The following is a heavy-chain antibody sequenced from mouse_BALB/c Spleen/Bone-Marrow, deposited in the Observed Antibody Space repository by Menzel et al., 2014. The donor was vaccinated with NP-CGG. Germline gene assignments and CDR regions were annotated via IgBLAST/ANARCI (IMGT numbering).Heavy chain of an antibody. V-gene: IGHV1S135*01. Sequence: ETQLQQSGPELVKPGASVKVSCKASGYAFTSYNMYWVKQSHGKSLEWIGYIDPYNGATSYNQKFKGKATLTFDKSSSTAYMHLNSLTSEVSAVYCCARREPSYWYFDVWGAGTTVTVSS. CDR2: IDPYNGAT. J-gene: IGHJ1*01. CDR1: GYAFTSYN. CDR3: ARREPSYWYFDV.